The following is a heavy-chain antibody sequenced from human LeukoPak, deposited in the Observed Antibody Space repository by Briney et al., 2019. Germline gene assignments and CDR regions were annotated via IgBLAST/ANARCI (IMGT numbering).Heavy chain of an antibody. CDR2: ISNDGNNK. D-gene: IGHD2-8*02. Sequence: GGSLRLSCAASGFTFSGYAMYWVRQAPGKGLEWVAVISNDGNNKYYADSVKGRFTISRDNSKNTLYLQMNSLRAEDTAVYYCASDFRSYNIRWCLDYWGQGTLVTVSS. V-gene: IGHV3-30-3*01. J-gene: IGHJ4*02. CDR3: ASDFRSYNIRWCLDY. CDR1: GFTFSGYA.